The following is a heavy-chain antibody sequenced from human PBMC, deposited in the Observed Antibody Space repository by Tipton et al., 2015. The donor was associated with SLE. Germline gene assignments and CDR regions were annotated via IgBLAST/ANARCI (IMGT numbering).Heavy chain of an antibody. CDR1: GGSINNNNW. Sequence: LSLTCVVSGGSINNNNWWGWVRQVPGKGLEWVANIKEDGSEKHYVDSVKDRLTISRDNAKNSLYLQMNSLRAEDTAVYYCARGKYYFDYWGQGALVTVSS. CDR3: ARGKYYFDY. V-gene: IGHV3-7*01. CDR2: IKEDGSEK. J-gene: IGHJ4*02.